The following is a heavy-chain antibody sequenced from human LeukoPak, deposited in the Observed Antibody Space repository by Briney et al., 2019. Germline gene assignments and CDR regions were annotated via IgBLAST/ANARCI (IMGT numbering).Heavy chain of an antibody. V-gene: IGHV4-39*01. CDR1: GGSISSSSYY. D-gene: IGHD2-2*02. Sequence: SETLSLTCTVSGGSISSSSYYWGWIRQPPGKGLEWIGSIYYSGSTYYNPSLKSRVTISVDTSKNQFSLKLSSVTVADMAVNYCARGDIVVVPAAIYYFDYWGQGTLVTVSS. CDR3: ARGDIVVVPAAIYYFDY. J-gene: IGHJ4*02. CDR2: IYYSGST.